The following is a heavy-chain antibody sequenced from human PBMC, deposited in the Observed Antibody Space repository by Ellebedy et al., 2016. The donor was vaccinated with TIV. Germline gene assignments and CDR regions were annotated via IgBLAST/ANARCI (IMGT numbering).Heavy chain of an antibody. D-gene: IGHD3-22*01. CDR2: INPSGGST. CDR1: GYTFTSYY. J-gene: IGHJ4*02. CDR3: ARAPGYYENFDY. V-gene: IGHV1-46*01. Sequence: AASVQVSCKASGYTFTSYYMHWVRQAPGQGLEWLGIINPSGGSTSYAQKFQGRVTMTRDTSTSTVYMELSSLRTEDTAVYYCARAPGYYENFDYWGQGTLVTVSS.